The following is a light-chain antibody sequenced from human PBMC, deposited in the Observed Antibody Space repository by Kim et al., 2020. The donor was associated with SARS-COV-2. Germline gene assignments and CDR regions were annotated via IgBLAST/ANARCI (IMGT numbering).Light chain of an antibody. CDR3: QQRSASIS. CDR2: GAT. Sequence: SSSSAERAPPPCRASHRIPHNSLAWYHQKPGQAPRLLIYGATIRATGIPDRFSGSGSGTDFTLVISRLEPEDFGVYYCQQRSASISLGEGTKLEI. V-gene: IGKV3D-20*02. CDR1: HRIPHNS. J-gene: IGKJ2*01.